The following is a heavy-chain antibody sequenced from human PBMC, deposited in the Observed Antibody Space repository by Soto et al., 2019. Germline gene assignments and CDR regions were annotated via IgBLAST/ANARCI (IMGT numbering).Heavy chain of an antibody. CDR3: XRDGIANYYYGSGPFDY. D-gene: IGHD3-10*01. CDR1: GFTFSSYG. J-gene: IGHJ4*02. V-gene: IGHV3-33*01. Sequence: PGGSLRLSCAASGFTFSSYGMHWFRQAPGKGLEWVAVIWYDGSNKYYADSVKGRFTISRDNSKNTLYLQMNSLRAEDTAVYYCXRDGIANYYYGSGPFDYWGQGTLVTVSS. CDR2: IWYDGSNK.